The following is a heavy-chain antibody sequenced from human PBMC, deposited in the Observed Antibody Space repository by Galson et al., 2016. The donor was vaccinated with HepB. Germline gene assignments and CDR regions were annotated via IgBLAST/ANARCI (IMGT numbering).Heavy chain of an antibody. J-gene: IGHJ3*02. CDR3: VRGYIDSTDAFDI. CDR2: IRSTGTTI. Sequence: LRLSCAGSGFTFSDHYMTWIRQAPGKGLEWVSYIRSTGTTIKYAESVKGRFTISRDNAKNSVYLQMNSLRAEDTAVYYCVRGYIDSTDAFDIWGQGTMVTVFS. V-gene: IGHV3-11*01. D-gene: IGHD5-24*01. CDR1: GFTFSDHY.